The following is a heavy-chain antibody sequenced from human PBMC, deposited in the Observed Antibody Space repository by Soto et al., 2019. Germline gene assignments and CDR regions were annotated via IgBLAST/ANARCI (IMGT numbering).Heavy chain of an antibody. V-gene: IGHV6-1*01. CDR3: ARSNYVFWSGRIYYYYGMAA. CDR1: GDSGSSNSAA. D-gene: IGHD3-3*01. CDR2: TYYRSKWYN. Sequence: SQTLSLTCAISGDSGSSNSAAWKWIRQSPSRGGEWLGRTYYRSKWYNDYAVAVKSRITINPDKSKNQFSLQLNSLTPEAPAVYYCARSNYVFWSGRIYYYYGMAAWGQGPTAT. J-gene: IGHJ6*02.